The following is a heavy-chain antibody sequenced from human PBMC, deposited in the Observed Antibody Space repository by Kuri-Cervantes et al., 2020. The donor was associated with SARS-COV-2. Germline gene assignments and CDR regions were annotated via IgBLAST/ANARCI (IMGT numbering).Heavy chain of an antibody. CDR1: GDSISSSAYH. V-gene: IGHV3-7*01. J-gene: IGHJ4*02. Sequence: ETLSLTCTVSGDSISSSAYHWGWIRQSPGKGLEWVANIKQDGSEKYYVDSVKGRFTISRDNAKNSLYLQMNSLRAEDTAVYYCARTTRYGSYYGVYLFFDYWGQGTLVTVSS. CDR2: IKQDGSEK. CDR3: ARTTRYGSYYGVYLFFDY. D-gene: IGHD1-26*01.